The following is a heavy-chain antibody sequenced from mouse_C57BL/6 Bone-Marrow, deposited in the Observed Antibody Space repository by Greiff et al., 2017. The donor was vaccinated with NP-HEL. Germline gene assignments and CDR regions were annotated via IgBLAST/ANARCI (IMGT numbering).Heavy chain of an antibody. CDR3: VRHRYGNWGFAY. CDR1: GFSFNTYA. CDR2: IRSKSNNYAT. Sequence: EVQLVESGGGLVQPKGSLKLSCAASGFSFNTYAMNWVRQAPGKGVEWVARIRSKSNNYATYYADSVKDRFTISRDDSESMLYLQMNNLKTEDTAMYYCVRHRYGNWGFAYWGQGTLVTVSA. V-gene: IGHV10-1*01. D-gene: IGHD2-1*01. J-gene: IGHJ3*01.